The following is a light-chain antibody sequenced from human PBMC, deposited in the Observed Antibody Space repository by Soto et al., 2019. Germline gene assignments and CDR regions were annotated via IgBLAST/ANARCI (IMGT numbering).Light chain of an antibody. J-gene: IGKJ5*01. CDR3: QQYGNSPMT. Sequence: EVGLTQSPGTLSLSRGERATLCCRASERIYSAYLGWYQKKPGQDPRLVIYGTSSRATGIPDRFSGSGSGTDLTLTISRLEPEDFAVDYCQQYGNSPMTFGQGTRLEI. CDR1: ERIYSAY. V-gene: IGKV3-20*01. CDR2: GTS.